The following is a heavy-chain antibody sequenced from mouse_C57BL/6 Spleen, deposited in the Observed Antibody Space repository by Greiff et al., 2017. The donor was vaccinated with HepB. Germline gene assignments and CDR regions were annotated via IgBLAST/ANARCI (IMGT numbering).Heavy chain of an antibody. V-gene: IGHV7-3*01. Sequence: EVQVVESGGGLVQPGGSLSLSCAASGFTFTDYYMSWVRQPPGKALEWLGFIRNKANGYTTEYSASVKGRFTISRDNSQSILYLQMNALRAEDSATYYCARYEDYDGDGYFDVWGTGTTVTVSS. J-gene: IGHJ1*03. D-gene: IGHD2-4*01. CDR3: ARYEDYDGDGYFDV. CDR2: IRNKANGYTT. CDR1: GFTFTDYY.